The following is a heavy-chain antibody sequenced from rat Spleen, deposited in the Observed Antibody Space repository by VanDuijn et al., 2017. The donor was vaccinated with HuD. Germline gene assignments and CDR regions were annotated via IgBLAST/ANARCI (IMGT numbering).Heavy chain of an antibody. D-gene: IGHD1-9*01. V-gene: IGHV5-31*01. CDR2: ITNTGGST. CDR1: GFTFNNYW. CDR3: AKVTYYGYYYFDY. Sequence: EVQLVESGGGLVQPGRSLKLSCVTSGFTFNNYWMTWVRQAPGKGLEWIASITNTGGSTYYPDSVKGRFTISRDNVKSTLYLQMESLRSEDTATYYCAKVTYYGYYYFDYWGQGVMVTVSS. J-gene: IGHJ2*01.